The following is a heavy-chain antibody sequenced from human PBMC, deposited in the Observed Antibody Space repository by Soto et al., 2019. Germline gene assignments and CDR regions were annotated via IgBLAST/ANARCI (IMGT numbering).Heavy chain of an antibody. CDR1: GFSLSTSGVG. Sequence: QITLKESGPTLVKPTQTLTLTCTFSGFSLSTSGVGVGWIRQPPGKALEWLALIYWDDDKRYSPSLKSRLSITKDTSKNQVVLAMTNMDPVDTATYYCAHVYGGYDNFDYWRQRTLVTVSS. V-gene: IGHV2-5*02. CDR2: IYWDDDK. J-gene: IGHJ4*02. D-gene: IGHD5-12*01. CDR3: AHVYGGYDNFDY.